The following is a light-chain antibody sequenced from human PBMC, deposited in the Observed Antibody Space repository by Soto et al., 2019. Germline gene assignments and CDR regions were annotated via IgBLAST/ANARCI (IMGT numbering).Light chain of an antibody. CDR1: QSISSW. V-gene: IGKV1-5*01. J-gene: IGKJ1*01. Sequence: DIQMTQSPSTLSASVGDRVTITCRASQSISSWLAWYQQKPGKAHKLLIYDASSLESGVPSRFSGSGSGTEFTLTISRLQPDDFATYYCQQYNSYPGTFGQGTKGASK. CDR3: QQYNSYPGT. CDR2: DAS.